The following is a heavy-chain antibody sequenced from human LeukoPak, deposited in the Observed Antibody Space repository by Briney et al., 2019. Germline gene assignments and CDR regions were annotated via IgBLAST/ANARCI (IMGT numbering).Heavy chain of an antibody. J-gene: IGHJ3*02. Sequence: GGSLRLSCVASGFTFSTYGMSWVRQAPGKGLEWVSAISGSGGSTYYADSVKGRFTISRDNSKNTLYLQMNSLRAEDTAVYYCAKDFSTDRSTYYYDSSGFSNDAFDIWGQGTMVTVSS. V-gene: IGHV3-23*01. CDR1: GFTFSTYG. D-gene: IGHD3-22*01. CDR3: AKDFSTDRSTYYYDSSGFSNDAFDI. CDR2: ISGSGGST.